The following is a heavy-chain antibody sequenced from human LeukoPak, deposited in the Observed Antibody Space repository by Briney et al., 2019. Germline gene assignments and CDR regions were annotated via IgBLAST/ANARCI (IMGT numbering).Heavy chain of an antibody. CDR3: ARDEGCTNGVCPYYYYYYYMDV. D-gene: IGHD2-8*01. J-gene: IGHJ6*03. Sequence: SETLSLTCTVSGGSISSYYWSWIRQPAGKGLEWIGRIYTSGSTNYNPSLKSRVTMSVDTSKNQFSLKLSYVTAADTAVYYCARDEGCTNGVCPYYYYYYYMDVWGQGTLVTVSS. V-gene: IGHV4-4*07. CDR2: IYTSGST. CDR1: GGSISSYY.